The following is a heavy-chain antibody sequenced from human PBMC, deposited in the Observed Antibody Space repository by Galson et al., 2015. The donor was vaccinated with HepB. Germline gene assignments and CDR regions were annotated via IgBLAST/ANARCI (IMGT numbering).Heavy chain of an antibody. V-gene: IGHV3-30-3*01. CDR3: ARDRPGYYGSGSYPNYYYYGMDV. CDR2: ISYDGSNK. Sequence: SLRLSCAASGFTFSSYAMHWVRQAPGKGLEWVAVISYDGSNKYYADSVKGRFTISRDNSKNTLYLQMNSLRAEDTAVYYCARDRPGYYGSGSYPNYYYYGMDVWGQGTTVTVSS. CDR1: GFTFSSYA. J-gene: IGHJ6*02. D-gene: IGHD3-10*01.